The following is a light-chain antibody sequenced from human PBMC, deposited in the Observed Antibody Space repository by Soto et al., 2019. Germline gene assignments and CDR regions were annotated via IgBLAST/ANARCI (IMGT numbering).Light chain of an antibody. CDR2: DVS. V-gene: IGLV2-14*01. CDR1: SSDVGGYNY. Sequence: QPALTQPASVSGSPGQSITISCTGTSSDVGGYNYVSWYQQHPGKAPKLMIYDVSNRPSGVSNRFSGSKSGNTASLTISGLQAEDEADYYCSSHTSSNTRVFGTGTKLTVL. J-gene: IGLJ1*01. CDR3: SSHTSSNTRV.